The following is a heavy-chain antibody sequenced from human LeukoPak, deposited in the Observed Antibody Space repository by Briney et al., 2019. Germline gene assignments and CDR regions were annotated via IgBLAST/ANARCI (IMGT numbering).Heavy chain of an antibody. CDR2: INAGHGNT. CDR3: ARGTIFGVVNYYYGMDV. D-gene: IGHD3-3*01. CDR1: GYTFTNYA. V-gene: IGHV1-3*01. J-gene: IGHJ6*02. Sequence: GASVKVSCKASGYTFTNYALHWVRQAPGQRLEWMGWINAGHGNTKYSQKFQGRVTITRDTSASTAYMELSSLRSEDTAVYYCARGTIFGVVNYYYGMDVRGQGTTVTVSS.